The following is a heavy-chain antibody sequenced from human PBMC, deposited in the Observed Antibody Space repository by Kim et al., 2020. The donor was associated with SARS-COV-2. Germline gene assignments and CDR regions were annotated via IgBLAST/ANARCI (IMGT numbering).Heavy chain of an antibody. J-gene: IGHJ4*02. CDR2: IGPSGGSP. CDR3: ARFAVAELDY. D-gene: IGHD6-19*01. V-gene: IGHV1-46*01. Sequence: ASVKVSCKASGYTFTSYYIHWVRQAPGQGLEWMGIIGPSGGSPTYAQKFQGRITMTRDTSTSTVYMELTSLRSEDTAVYYCARFAVAELDYWGQGTLVT. CDR1: GYTFTSYY.